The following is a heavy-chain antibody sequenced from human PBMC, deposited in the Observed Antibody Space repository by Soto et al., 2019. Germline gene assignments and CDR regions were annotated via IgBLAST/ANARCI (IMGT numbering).Heavy chain of an antibody. CDR1: GVTCGSYG. J-gene: IGHJ4*02. Sequence: PGVPLRLSCAAAGVTCGSYGVRWVRQAPGKGLEWVAVISYDGSNKYYADSVKGRFTISRDNSKNTLYLQMNSLRAKDTAVYYCAKEAGGYDYYFDYWGQGTLVTVS. CDR3: AKEAGGYDYYFDY. D-gene: IGHD5-12*01. CDR2: ISYDGSNK. V-gene: IGHV3-30*18.